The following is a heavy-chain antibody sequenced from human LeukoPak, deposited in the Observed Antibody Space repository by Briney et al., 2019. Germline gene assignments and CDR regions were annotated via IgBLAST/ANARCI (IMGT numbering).Heavy chain of an antibody. J-gene: IGHJ4*02. D-gene: IGHD3-22*01. CDR3: ARDMRHYRNYDTTGYYYNFEY. V-gene: IGHV1-18*01. CDR2: ISVHNGYT. CDR1: GYIFTSYG. Sequence: ASVKVSCKTSGYIFTSYGISWVRQAPGQGLEWMGWISVHNGYTRYAQKFKGRVTMTTDTSTSTAYMNLRSLRSDDTAVYFCARDMRHYRNYDTTGYYYNFEYWGQGTLVAVSS.